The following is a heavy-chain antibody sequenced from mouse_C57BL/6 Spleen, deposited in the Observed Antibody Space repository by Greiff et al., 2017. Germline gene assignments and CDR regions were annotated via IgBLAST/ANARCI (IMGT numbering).Heavy chain of an antibody. CDR2: INPGSGGT. D-gene: IGHD2-4*01. J-gene: IGHJ3*01. Sequence: VQLQQSGAELVRPGTSVKVSCKASGYAFTNYLIEWVKQRPGQGLEWIGVINPGSGGTNYNEKFKGKATLTADKSSSTAYMQLSSLTSEDSAVYFCARNYDYEAACWGQGTLVTVSA. CDR3: ARNYDYEAAC. V-gene: IGHV1-54*01. CDR1: GYAFTNYL.